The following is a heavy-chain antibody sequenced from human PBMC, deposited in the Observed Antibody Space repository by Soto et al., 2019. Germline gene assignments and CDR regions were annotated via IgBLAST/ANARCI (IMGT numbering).Heavy chain of an antibody. J-gene: IGHJ5*02. V-gene: IGHV1-3*01. CDR2: ISAGNGNT. CDR3: ARDQAVGWFDP. D-gene: IGHD6-19*01. CDR1: GYTFTSYA. Sequence: ASVKVSCKASGYTFTSYAMHWVRQAPGQRLEWMGWISAGNGNTKYSQKLQGRVTMTTDTSTSTAYMELRSLRSDDTAVYYCARDQAVGWFDPWGQGTLVTVSS.